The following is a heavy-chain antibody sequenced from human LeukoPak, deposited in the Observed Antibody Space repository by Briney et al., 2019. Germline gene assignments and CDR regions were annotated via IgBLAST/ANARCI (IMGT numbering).Heavy chain of an antibody. D-gene: IGHD5-18*01. V-gene: IGHV3-30*18. Sequence: GGSLRLSCAPSGFRFSRHGMHWVRQAPGKGLEWGARISSDESDTEYADSESGLFSISRDNSKNILYLQMSSLRADDTGFYYCVKETEGWIQLWFDYWGQGILVLVSS. J-gene: IGHJ5*01. CDR2: ISSDESDT. CDR3: VKETEGWIQLWFDY. CDR1: GFRFSRHG.